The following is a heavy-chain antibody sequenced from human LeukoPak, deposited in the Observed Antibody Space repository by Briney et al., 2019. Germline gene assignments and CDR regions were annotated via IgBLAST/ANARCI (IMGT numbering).Heavy chain of an antibody. V-gene: IGHV1-2*02. CDR1: GYTFTGYY. Sequence: ASVKVSCKASGYTFTGYYMHWVRQAPGQVLAWMGWINPNSGGTNYAQKFQGRVTMTRDTSISTAYMELSRLRSDDTAVYYCARSSSGYSYGLYDYWGQGTLVTVSS. CDR3: ARSSSGYSYGLYDY. J-gene: IGHJ4*02. D-gene: IGHD5-18*01. CDR2: INPNSGGT.